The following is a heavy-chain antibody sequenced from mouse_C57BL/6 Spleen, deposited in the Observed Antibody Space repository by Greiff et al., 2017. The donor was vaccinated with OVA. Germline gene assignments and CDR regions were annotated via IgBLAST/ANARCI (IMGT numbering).Heavy chain of an antibody. V-gene: IGHV1-26*01. CDR3: ARSWEGYFDV. J-gene: IGHJ1*03. Sequence: VQLQQSGPELVKPGASVKISCKASGYTFTDYYMNWVKQSHGKSLEWIGDINPNNGGTSYNQKFKGKATLTVDKSSSTAYMELRSLTSEDSAVYYCARSWEGYFDVWGTGTTVTVSS. CDR2: INPNNGGT. D-gene: IGHD4-1*01. CDR1: GYTFTDYY.